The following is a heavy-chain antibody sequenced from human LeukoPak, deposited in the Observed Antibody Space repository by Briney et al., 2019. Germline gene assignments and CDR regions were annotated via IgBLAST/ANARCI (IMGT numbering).Heavy chain of an antibody. J-gene: IGHJ4*02. CDR2: ISRGGDVT. Sequence: GGSRRLSCAAAGFTFSTYAMTWVRQAPGKGLEWVSLISRGGDVTYYADSVKGRFTISRDSSKNTLYLQMHSLRAEDTAVYYCAARPGEVAVPYDYWGQGTLVTVSS. CDR3: AARPGEVAVPYDY. D-gene: IGHD2-15*01. CDR1: GFTFSTYA. V-gene: IGHV3-23*01.